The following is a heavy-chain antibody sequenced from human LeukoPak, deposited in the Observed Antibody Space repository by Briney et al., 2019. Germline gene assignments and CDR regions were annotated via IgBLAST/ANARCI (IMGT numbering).Heavy chain of an antibody. CDR2: IKQDGSEK. J-gene: IGHJ5*02. D-gene: IGHD4-17*01. Sequence: AGGSLRLSCAASGFTFSSYWMSWVRQAPGKGLEWVASIKQDGSEKYYVDSVKGRFTIPRDNAKNSLYLQMNSLRAEDTALYYCARAPGEGWFDPWGQGTLVTVSS. CDR3: ARAPGEGWFDP. CDR1: GFTFSSYW. V-gene: IGHV3-7*01.